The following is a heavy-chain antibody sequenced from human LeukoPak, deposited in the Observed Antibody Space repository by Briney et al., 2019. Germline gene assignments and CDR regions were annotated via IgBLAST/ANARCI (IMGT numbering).Heavy chain of an antibody. V-gene: IGHV1-69*13. CDR3: ARATRRYSSSSPIDY. CDR1: GGTFSSYA. CDR2: IIPIFGTA. J-gene: IGHJ4*02. Sequence: ASVTVSCKASGGTFSSYAISWVRQAPGQGLEWMGGIIPIFGTANYAQKFQGRVTITADESTSTAYMELRSLRSDDTAVYYCARATRRYSSSSPIDYWGQGTLVTVSS. D-gene: IGHD6-6*01.